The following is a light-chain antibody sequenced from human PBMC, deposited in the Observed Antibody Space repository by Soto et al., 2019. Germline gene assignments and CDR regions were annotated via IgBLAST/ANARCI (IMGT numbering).Light chain of an antibody. CDR3: HKYESVWT. V-gene: IGKV1-5*03. Sequence: DIQMTQSPSTLSASVGDRVSITCRANQGISSCLAWYHQKPGKAPKHLIYKAASLESRVTSRFIGSGSGTEFPLTLSGVQPDDFATYYCHKYESVWTFGQGTKVEIK. J-gene: IGKJ1*01. CDR2: KAA. CDR1: QGISSC.